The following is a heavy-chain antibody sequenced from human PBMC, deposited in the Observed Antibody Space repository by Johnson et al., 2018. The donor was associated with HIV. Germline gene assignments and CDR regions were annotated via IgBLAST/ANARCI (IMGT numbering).Heavy chain of an antibody. Sequence: QVQLVESGGGVVQPGGSLRLSCAASGFTFSSYAMHWVRQAPGNGLEWVAVISYDGSNKYYADSVKGRFTISRDNSKNTLYLQMNSLRAEDTALYYCARLEYSSVSPLLGAFDIWGQGTMVTVSS. J-gene: IGHJ3*02. V-gene: IGHV3-30*04. CDR3: ARLEYSSVSPLLGAFDI. CDR1: GFTFSSYA. CDR2: ISYDGSNK. D-gene: IGHD6-6*01.